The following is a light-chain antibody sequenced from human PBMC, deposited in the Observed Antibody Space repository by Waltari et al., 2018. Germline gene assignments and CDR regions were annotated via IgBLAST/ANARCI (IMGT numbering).Light chain of an antibody. V-gene: IGLV2-14*03. Sequence: SALAQPASVAGSPGQSITISCTGTKSDVGYNNYIPWYQQHTGKAPKIIILDVSNRPSWVSDRFSDSKSCNTSSLTISWLQAEYECDYYCFSYINTNHREVFGGGTKLTVL. CDR1: KSDVGYNNY. J-gene: IGLJ3*02. CDR3: FSYINTNHREV. CDR2: DVS.